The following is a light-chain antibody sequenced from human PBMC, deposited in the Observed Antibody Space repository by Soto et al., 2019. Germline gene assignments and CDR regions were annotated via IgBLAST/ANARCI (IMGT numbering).Light chain of an antibody. CDR3: QHYNSYSEA. CDR1: QTISIW. J-gene: IGKJ1*01. Sequence: DIQMTQSPSTLSGSVGDRVTVTCRASQTISIWLAWYQQTPGKAPKLLIYKASTLKSGVPSRFSGSGSGTEFTLTISSLQPDDFATYYCQHYNSYSEAFGQGTKVDIK. V-gene: IGKV1-5*03. CDR2: KAS.